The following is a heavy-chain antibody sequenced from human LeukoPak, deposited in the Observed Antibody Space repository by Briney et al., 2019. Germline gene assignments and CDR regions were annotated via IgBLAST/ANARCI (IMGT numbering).Heavy chain of an antibody. CDR1: GFTFSSYA. CDR3: ARVMSFRAIGYYGMDV. V-gene: IGHV3-30*14. D-gene: IGHD3-16*02. Sequence: PGGSLRLSCAASGFTFSSYAMHWVRQAPGKGLEWVAVISYDGSNKYYADSVKGRFTISRDNSKNTLYLQMNSLRAEDTAVYYCARVMSFRAIGYYGMDVWGQGITVTVSS. J-gene: IGHJ6*02. CDR2: ISYDGSNK.